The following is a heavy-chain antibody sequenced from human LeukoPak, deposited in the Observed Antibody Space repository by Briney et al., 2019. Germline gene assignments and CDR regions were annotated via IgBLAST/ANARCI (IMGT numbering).Heavy chain of an antibody. V-gene: IGHV1-8*03. Sequence: ASVKVSCKASGYTFTSYDINWVRQATGQGLEWMGWMNPNSGNTGYAQKFQGRVTITRNTSISTAYMELSSLRSEDTAVYYCARDPRTLIAAAGTVGWFDPWGQGTLVTVSS. CDR2: MNPNSGNT. CDR1: GYTFTSYD. D-gene: IGHD6-13*01. J-gene: IGHJ5*02. CDR3: ARDPRTLIAAAGTVGWFDP.